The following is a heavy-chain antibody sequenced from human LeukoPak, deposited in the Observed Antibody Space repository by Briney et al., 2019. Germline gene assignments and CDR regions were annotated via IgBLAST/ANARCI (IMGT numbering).Heavy chain of an antibody. CDR3: AREGRIRDYYGSGSYYLGY. CDR1: GYTFTVYY. D-gene: IGHD3-10*01. CDR2: INPNSGGT. J-gene: IGHJ4*02. V-gene: IGHV1-2*04. Sequence: ASVKVSCKASGYTFTVYYMHWVRQAPGQGLEWMGWINPNSGGTNYAQKFQGWVTMTRDTSISTAYMELSSLRSDDTAVYYCAREGRIRDYYGSGSYYLGYWGQGTLVTVSS.